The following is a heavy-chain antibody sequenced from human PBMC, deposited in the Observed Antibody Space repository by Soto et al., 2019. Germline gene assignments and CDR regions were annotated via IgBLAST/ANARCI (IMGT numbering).Heavy chain of an antibody. Sequence: SETLSLTCTVSGGSIRSYYWSWIRQPPGKGLEWIGYIYYSGSTNYNPSLKSRVTISVDTSKNQFSLKLSSLTAADTAVYYCARWYGGNFDYWGQGTLVTSPQ. D-gene: IGHD1-26*01. V-gene: IGHV4-59*01. CDR1: GGSIRSYY. CDR3: ARWYGGNFDY. CDR2: IYYSGST. J-gene: IGHJ4*02.